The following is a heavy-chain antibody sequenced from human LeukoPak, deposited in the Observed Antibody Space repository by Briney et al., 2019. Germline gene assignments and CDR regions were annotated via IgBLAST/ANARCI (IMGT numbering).Heavy chain of an antibody. D-gene: IGHD3-9*01. Sequence: SETLSLTCTVSGGSISSYYWSWIRQPPGKGLEWIGYIYYSGITNYNPSLNSRVTISVDTSKNQFSLKLNSVAAVDTAVSELARGADRSVLGYFYWFGAFDIWGQGTMVTVSS. CDR2: IYYSGIT. J-gene: IGHJ3*02. V-gene: IGHV4-59*01. CDR3: ARGADRSVLGYFYWFGAFDI. CDR1: GGSISSYY.